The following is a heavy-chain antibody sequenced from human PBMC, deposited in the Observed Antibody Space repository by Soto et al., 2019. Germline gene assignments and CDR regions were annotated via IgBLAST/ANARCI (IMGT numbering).Heavy chain of an antibody. CDR3: ARGSAYDYVWGY. J-gene: IGHJ4*02. V-gene: IGHV3-21*01. D-gene: IGHD3-16*01. Sequence: EVQLVESGGGLVKPGGSLRLSCAASGFTFSSYSLNWVRQAPGKGLEWGSSIGGSTSYIFYADSVKGRFTISTDNAKNSVFLQMNNLRVEDTAVYYCARGSAYDYVWGYWGQGTLVTVSS. CDR1: GFTFSSYS. CDR2: IGGSTSYI.